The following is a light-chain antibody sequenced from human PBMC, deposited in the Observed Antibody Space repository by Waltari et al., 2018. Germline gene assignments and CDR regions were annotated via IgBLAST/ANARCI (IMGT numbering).Light chain of an antibody. CDR3: QQYNSNSLLT. CDR1: QSINNR. Sequence: DIQMTQSPSTLSASVGERVTITCRASQSINNRLVWYQQKPGKAPNLLIYKASTLETGVPARFSGSGSETEFTLTISSLQPDDFATDYCQQYNSNSLLTFGGGTKVEIK. J-gene: IGKJ4*01. V-gene: IGKV1-5*03. CDR2: KAS.